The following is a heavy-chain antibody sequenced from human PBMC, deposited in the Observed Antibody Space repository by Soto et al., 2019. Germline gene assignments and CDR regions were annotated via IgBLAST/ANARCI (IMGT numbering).Heavy chain of an antibody. Sequence: GGSLRLSCAASGFTFSSYAMSWVRQAPGKGLEWVSAISGSGGSTYYADSVKGRFTISRDNSKNTLYLQMNSLRAEDTAVYYCAKVGGIVGATISFPYWGQGTLVTVSS. V-gene: IGHV3-23*01. CDR2: ISGSGGST. CDR1: GFTFSSYA. J-gene: IGHJ4*02. CDR3: AKVGGIVGATISFPY. D-gene: IGHD1-26*01.